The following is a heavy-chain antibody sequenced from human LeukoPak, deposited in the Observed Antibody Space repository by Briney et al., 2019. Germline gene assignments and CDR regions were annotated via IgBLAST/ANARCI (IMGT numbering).Heavy chain of an antibody. Sequence: SETLSLTCTVSGGSINNYYWGWIRQPPGKGLEWIGSIHYSGSTNYNPSLKSRATISVDTSKNKFSLKLSSVTAADTAVYSCARRVVTASYYFDYWGQGILVSVSS. CDR3: ARRVVTASYYFDY. J-gene: IGHJ4*02. D-gene: IGHD2-21*02. V-gene: IGHV4-39*01. CDR2: IHYSGST. CDR1: GGSINNYY.